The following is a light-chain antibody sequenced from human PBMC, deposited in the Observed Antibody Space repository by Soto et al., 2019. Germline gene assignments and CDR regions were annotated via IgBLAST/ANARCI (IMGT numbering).Light chain of an antibody. CDR3: QQSYSTPRT. Sequence: IEVTQSPSSLAASVGDRVTITCRASQTIFTYLNWYRHKSGAAPELLIYDASTLQSGVPSRFRGGASGTDFTLTISSLQLDDFATYYCQQSYSTPRTFGQGTKVDIK. J-gene: IGKJ1*01. CDR2: DAS. V-gene: IGKV1-39*01. CDR1: QTIFTY.